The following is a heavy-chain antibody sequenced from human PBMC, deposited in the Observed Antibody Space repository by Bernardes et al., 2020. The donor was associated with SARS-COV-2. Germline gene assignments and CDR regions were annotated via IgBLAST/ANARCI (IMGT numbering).Heavy chain of an antibody. CDR3: ARDSGTGYYSNYYFDY. CDR1: GFTFSSYW. CDR2: IKQDGSET. D-gene: IGHD3-22*01. J-gene: IGHJ4*02. Sequence: GGSLRLSCAASGFTFSSYWMNWIRQAPGKGLEWVANIKQDGSETYYVDSVKGRFTISRDNAKNSLYLQINSLRAEDTAVYYCARDSGTGYYSNYYFDYWGQGTLVTVSS. V-gene: IGHV3-7*01.